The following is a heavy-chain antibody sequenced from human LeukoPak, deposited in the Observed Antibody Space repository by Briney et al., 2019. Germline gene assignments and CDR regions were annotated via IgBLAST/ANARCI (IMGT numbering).Heavy chain of an antibody. Sequence: GASVKVSCKASGYTYTNYGISWVRQAPGQGLEWMGWISAYNGNTNYAQKLQGRVTMTTDTSTSTAYMELRSLRSDDTAVYYCARDTPLPTIRFGELLTPDYYYYGMDVWGQGTTVTVSS. V-gene: IGHV1-18*01. D-gene: IGHD3-10*01. CDR3: ARDTPLPTIRFGELLTPDYYYYGMDV. J-gene: IGHJ6*02. CDR1: GYTYTNYG. CDR2: ISAYNGNT.